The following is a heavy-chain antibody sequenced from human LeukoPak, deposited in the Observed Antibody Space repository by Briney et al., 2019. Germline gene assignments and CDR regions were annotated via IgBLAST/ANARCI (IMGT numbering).Heavy chain of an antibody. CDR3: AKDHWGGSITNDLPYYFDY. V-gene: IGHV3-23*01. J-gene: IGHJ4*02. CDR2: MSGSGGST. D-gene: IGHD2-8*01. Sequence: PGGSLRLSCAAAGFTFSRHVMSWVRQAPGKGLEWVSAMSGSGGSTYYADSVKGRFTISRDNSLHTLYLQMNSLRAEDTAVYYCAKDHWGGSITNDLPYYFDYWGQGTLVTVSS. CDR1: GFTFSRHV.